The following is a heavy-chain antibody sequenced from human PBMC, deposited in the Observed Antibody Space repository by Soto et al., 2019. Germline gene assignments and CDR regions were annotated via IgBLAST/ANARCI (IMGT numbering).Heavy chain of an antibody. V-gene: IGHV4-30-2*01. Sequence: QLQLQESGSGLVKPSQTLSLTCAVSGGSISSGGYSWSWIRQPPGKGLEWIGYIYHSGSTYYKPSHQSRVTISVDRSKNQFSLKLSPVTAADTAVYYCARAGVVGATALDYWVQGTLVTVSS. D-gene: IGHD1-26*01. CDR3: ARAGVVGATALDY. CDR1: GGSISSGGYS. J-gene: IGHJ4*02. CDR2: IYHSGST.